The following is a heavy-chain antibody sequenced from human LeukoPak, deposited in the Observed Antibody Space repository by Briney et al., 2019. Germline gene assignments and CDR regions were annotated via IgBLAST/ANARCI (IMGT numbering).Heavy chain of an antibody. CDR3: ARDEFGIAARRVPYFDY. V-gene: IGHV1-8*01. D-gene: IGHD6-6*01. CDR2: MNPNSGNT. J-gene: IGHJ4*02. Sequence: ASVKVSCKASGYTFTSYDINWVRQATGQGLEWMGWMNPNSGNTGYAQKFQGRVTMTRNTSISTAYMELSSLRSEDTAVYYCARDEFGIAARRVPYFDYWGQGTLVTVSS. CDR1: GYTFTSYD.